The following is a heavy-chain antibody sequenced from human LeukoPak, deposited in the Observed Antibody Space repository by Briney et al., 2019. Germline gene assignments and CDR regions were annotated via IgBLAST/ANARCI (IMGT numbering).Heavy chain of an antibody. D-gene: IGHD3-16*02. CDR1: GYTFTGYY. CDR3: ARAPSIRVITNFDY. J-gene: IGHJ4*02. CDR2: INPNSGGT. Sequence: ASVKGSCKASGYTFTGYYMHWVRQAPGQGLEWMGWINPNSGGTNYAQKFQGRVTMTRDTSISTAYMALSRLRSDDTAVYYCARAPSIRVITNFDYWGQGTLVTVSS. V-gene: IGHV1-2*02.